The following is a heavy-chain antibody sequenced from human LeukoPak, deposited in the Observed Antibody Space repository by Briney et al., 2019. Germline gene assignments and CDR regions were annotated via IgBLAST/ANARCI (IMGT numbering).Heavy chain of an antibody. CDR3: ARDLGTSGWYTFDF. V-gene: IGHV6-1*01. CDR1: GDSVSSKNGA. Sequence: SQTVSLTFAISGDSVSSKNGAWNWIRQSPSRGLERLGRTYYRSKWYDEYADSVKGRVTISPDTSKNQFSLHVYSVTPEDTAVYYCARDLGTSGWYTFDFWGQGTLVTVSS. D-gene: IGHD6-19*01. CDR2: TYYRSKWYD. J-gene: IGHJ5*01.